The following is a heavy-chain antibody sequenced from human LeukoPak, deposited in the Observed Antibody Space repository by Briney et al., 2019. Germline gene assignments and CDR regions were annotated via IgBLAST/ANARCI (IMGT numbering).Heavy chain of an antibody. J-gene: IGHJ4*02. CDR1: GGSISSSSYY. CDR2: IYYSGST. Sequence: PSETLSLTCTVSGGSISSSSYYWGWIRQPPGEGLEWIGSIYYSGSTYYNPSLKSRVTISVDTSKNQFSLKLSSVTAADTAVYYCARVYDYVWGSPIDYWGQGTLVTVSS. V-gene: IGHV4-39*07. CDR3: ARVYDYVWGSPIDY. D-gene: IGHD3-16*01.